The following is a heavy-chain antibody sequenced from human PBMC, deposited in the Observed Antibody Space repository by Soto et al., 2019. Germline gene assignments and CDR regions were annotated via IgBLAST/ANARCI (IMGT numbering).Heavy chain of an antibody. CDR1: GGSISSGDYY. Sequence: QVQLQESGPGLMKPSQTLSLTCTVSGGSISSGDYYWSWVRQPPGKGLEWIGYIYYSGSTYYNPSLKSRVTISVDTSKNQFALKLNSVTAADTAVYYCARAKRTTVSYYCYRLDVWGQGTTVTVTS. CDR2: IYYSGST. V-gene: IGHV4-30-4*01. D-gene: IGHD4-17*01. CDR3: ARAKRTTVSYYCYRLDV. J-gene: IGHJ6*02.